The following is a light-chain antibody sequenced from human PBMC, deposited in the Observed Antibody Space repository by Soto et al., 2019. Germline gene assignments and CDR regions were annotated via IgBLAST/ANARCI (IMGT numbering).Light chain of an antibody. CDR3: QQYDGFSRT. CDR2: DAF. V-gene: IGKV1-13*02. Sequence: IQMTQSPSSLSASLRDRVTITCRASQGIRNDLGWYQQKPGKAPELLIYDAFTVDTGVPSRFSGSGSGTEFTLTINSLQPEDFATYYCQQYDGFSRTFGQGTKVDIK. J-gene: IGKJ1*01. CDR1: QGIRND.